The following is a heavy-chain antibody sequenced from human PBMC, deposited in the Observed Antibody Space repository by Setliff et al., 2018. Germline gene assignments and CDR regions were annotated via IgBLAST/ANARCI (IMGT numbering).Heavy chain of an antibody. Sequence: PSETLSLTCTVSGGSISSSSYYWGWIRQPPGKGLEWIGSIYYSGSTYYNPSLKSRVTISVDTSKNQFSLKLSSMTAADTAVYYCARGRVEMATITPFDYWGQGTLVTVSS. CDR2: IYYSGST. CDR1: GGSISSSSYY. CDR3: ARGRVEMATITPFDY. D-gene: IGHD5-12*01. V-gene: IGHV4-39*07. J-gene: IGHJ4*02.